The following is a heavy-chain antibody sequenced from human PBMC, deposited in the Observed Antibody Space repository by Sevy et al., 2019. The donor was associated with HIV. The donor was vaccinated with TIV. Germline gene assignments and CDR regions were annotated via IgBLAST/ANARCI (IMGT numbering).Heavy chain of an antibody. CDR1: GFTFSGSA. CDR2: IRMKANSYAT. V-gene: IGHV3-73*01. D-gene: IGHD2-2*03. J-gene: IGHJ4*02. CDR3: PTYLGYCRSTSCHYYFDN. Sequence: GGSLRLSCAASGFTFSGSALHWVRQASGKGLEWVGRIRMKANSYATAYAASVKGRFTISRDDSKNSAYLQMNSLKTEDTAVYYCPTYLGYCRSTSCHYYFDNWGQGTLVTVSS.